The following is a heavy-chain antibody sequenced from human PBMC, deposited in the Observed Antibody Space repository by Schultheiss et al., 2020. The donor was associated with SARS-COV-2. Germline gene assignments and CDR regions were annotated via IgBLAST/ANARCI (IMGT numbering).Heavy chain of an antibody. Sequence: SETLSLTCTVSGGSISSGGYYWGWIRQPPGKGLEWIGYIYYSGSTNYNPSLKSQVTISVDKSKNKFSMRLSSVTDADTAVYYCASALMTTVTGFDYWGQGTLVTVSS. CDR2: IYYSGST. J-gene: IGHJ4*02. V-gene: IGHV4-61*05. CDR1: GGSISSGGYY. CDR3: ASALMTTVTGFDY. D-gene: IGHD4-17*01.